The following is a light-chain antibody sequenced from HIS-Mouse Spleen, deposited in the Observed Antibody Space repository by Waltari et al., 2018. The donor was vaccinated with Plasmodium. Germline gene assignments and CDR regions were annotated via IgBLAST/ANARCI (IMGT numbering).Light chain of an antibody. CDR1: ALPKKY. J-gene: IGLJ3*02. V-gene: IGLV3-10*01. CDR3: YSTDSSGNHRV. Sequence: SYELTQPPSVSVSPGQTARITCSGAALPKKYAYWYQQKSGQAPVLVIYEGSKRPSWIPEIVSGCGYGTRATLTISGAQVEDEADYYCYSTDSSGNHRVFGGGTKLTVL. CDR2: EGS.